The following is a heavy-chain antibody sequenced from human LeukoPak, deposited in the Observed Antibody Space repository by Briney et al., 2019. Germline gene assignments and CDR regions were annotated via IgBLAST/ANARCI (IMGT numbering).Heavy chain of an antibody. V-gene: IGHV4-30-4*01. CDR1: GGSISSGDFY. Sequence: LSLTCTVSGGSISSGDFYWSWIRQPPGKGLEWIGYIYYSGSTYYNPSLKSRVTISVDTSKNQFSLKLSSVTAADTAVYYCARDLRGDTAMVDNWFDPWGQGTLVTVSS. J-gene: IGHJ5*02. D-gene: IGHD5-18*01. CDR3: ARDLRGDTAMVDNWFDP. CDR2: IYYSGST.